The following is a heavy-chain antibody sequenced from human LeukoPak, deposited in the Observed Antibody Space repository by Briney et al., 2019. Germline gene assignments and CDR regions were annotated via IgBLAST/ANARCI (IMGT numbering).Heavy chain of an antibody. CDR3: ASNVDSGVDV. J-gene: IGHJ3*01. CDR1: GFTFSSYS. V-gene: IGHV3-48*01. Sequence: GGSLRLSCAASGFTFSSYSMNWVRQAPGKGLEWVSYISSSSSTIYYADSVKGRFTISRDNAKNSLYLQMNGLNTEDTAMYYCASNVDSGVDVWGQGKMVTVSS. D-gene: IGHD5-12*01. CDR2: ISSSSSTI.